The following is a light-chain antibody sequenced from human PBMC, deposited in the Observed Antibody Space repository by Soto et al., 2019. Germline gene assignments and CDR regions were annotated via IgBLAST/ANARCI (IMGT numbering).Light chain of an antibody. CDR2: DVS. J-gene: IGLJ1*01. CDR3: SSYTSSSTRV. Sequence: QSVLTQPASVSGSPGQSITISCTGTSSDVDGYNYVSWYQQHPGKVPKLMIYDVSNRPSGVSYRFSGSKSGNTASLTISGLHADDEADYYSSSYTSSSTRVFGTGTKVTVL. V-gene: IGLV2-14*03. CDR1: SSDVDGYNY.